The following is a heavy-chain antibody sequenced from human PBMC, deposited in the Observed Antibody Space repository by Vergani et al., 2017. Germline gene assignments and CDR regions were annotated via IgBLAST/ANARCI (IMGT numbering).Heavy chain of an antibody. Sequence: EVQLVESGGGLVKPGGSLRLSCAASGFTFSNAWMSWVRQAPGKGLEWVGRIKSKTDGGTTDYAAPVKGRFTISRDNSKNTLYLQMNSLRAEDTAVYYCARDYYPRVPKTYYYYYYMDVWGKGTTVTVSS. CDR1: GFTFSNAW. V-gene: IGHV3-15*01. D-gene: IGHD3-22*01. CDR2: IKSKTDGGTT. CDR3: ARDYYPRVPKTYYYYYYMDV. J-gene: IGHJ6*03.